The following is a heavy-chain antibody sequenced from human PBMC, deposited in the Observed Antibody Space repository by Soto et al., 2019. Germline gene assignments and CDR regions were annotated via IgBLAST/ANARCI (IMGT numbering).Heavy chain of an antibody. CDR1: GFSLSTSGVG. Sequence: SGPTLVNPTQTLTLTCTFSGFSLSTSGVGVGWIRQPPGKALEWLALIYWDDDKRYSPSLKSRLTITKDTSKNQVVLTMTNMDHVDTATYYCEHFSIAAGGTFAFDIWCQGIRVNVS. V-gene: IGHV2-5*02. CDR2: IYWDDDK. D-gene: IGHD6-13*01. CDR3: EHFSIAAGGTFAFDI. J-gene: IGHJ3*02.